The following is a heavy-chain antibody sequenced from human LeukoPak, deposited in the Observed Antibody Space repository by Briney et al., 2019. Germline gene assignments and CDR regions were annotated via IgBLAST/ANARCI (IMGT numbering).Heavy chain of an antibody. CDR3: ARGDDYGALRFDY. CDR2: IYYSGST. J-gene: IGHJ4*02. Sequence: PSETLSLTCTVSGGSISSSSYYWSWIRQPPGKGLVWIGYIYYSGSTNYDPSLKSRVTISVDTSKNQFSLKLSSVTAADTAVYYCARGDDYGALRFDYWGQGTLVTVSS. V-gene: IGHV4-61*01. CDR1: GGSISSSSYY. D-gene: IGHD4-17*01.